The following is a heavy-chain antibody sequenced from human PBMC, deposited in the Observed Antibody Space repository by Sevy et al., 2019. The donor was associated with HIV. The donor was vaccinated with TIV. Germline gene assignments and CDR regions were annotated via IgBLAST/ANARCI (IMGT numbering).Heavy chain of an antibody. CDR2: INRSGSN. Sequence: SETLSLTCAVYGGSFSGYYWTWIRQPPGKGLEWIGEINRSGSNNYNPTLKSRVTISVDTSNNQFSLKLSSMTAADTAVYYCARRGYGDLPYYFDYWGQGTLVTVSS. V-gene: IGHV4-34*01. J-gene: IGHJ4*02. CDR3: ARRGYGDLPYYFDY. D-gene: IGHD4-17*01. CDR1: GGSFSGYY.